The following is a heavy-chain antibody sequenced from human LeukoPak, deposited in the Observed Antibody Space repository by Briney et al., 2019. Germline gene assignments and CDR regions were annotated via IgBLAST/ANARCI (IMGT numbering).Heavy chain of an antibody. Sequence: SVKVSCKASGGTFGSYAISWVRQAPGQGLEWMGGIIPIFGTANYAQKIQGRVTITADESTSTAYMELSSLRSEDTAVYYCARGCSSTSCYYYYYGMDVWGQGTTVTVSS. CDR3: ARGCSSTSCYYYYYGMDV. CDR1: GGTFGSYA. D-gene: IGHD2-2*01. J-gene: IGHJ6*02. V-gene: IGHV1-69*13. CDR2: IIPIFGTA.